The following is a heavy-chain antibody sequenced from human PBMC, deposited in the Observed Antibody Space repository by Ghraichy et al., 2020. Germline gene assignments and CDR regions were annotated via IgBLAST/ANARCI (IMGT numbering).Heavy chain of an antibody. J-gene: IGHJ5*02. CDR1: GFTFSSYG. D-gene: IGHD6-13*01. CDR2: IWYDGSKK. Sequence: GGSLRLSCAASGFTFSSYGMPWVRQAPGKGLEWVAAIWYDGSKKYKADSVKGRFTISRDNSKNTLDLQMNSLRAEDTAVYYCARDIAAASGWFDPWGQGTLATASA. CDR3: ARDIAAASGWFDP. V-gene: IGHV3-33*01.